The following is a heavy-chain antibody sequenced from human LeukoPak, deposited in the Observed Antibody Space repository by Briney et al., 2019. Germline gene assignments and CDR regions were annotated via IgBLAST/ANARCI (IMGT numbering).Heavy chain of an antibody. CDR3: ASSGSGGYDILTGYYKLDY. D-gene: IGHD3-9*01. CDR2: INAGNGNT. V-gene: IGHV1-3*01. J-gene: IGHJ4*02. CDR1: GYTFTSYD. Sequence: GASVKVSCKASGYTFTSYDMHWVRQAPGQRLEWMGWINAGNGNTKYSQKFQGRVTITRDTSASTAYMELSSLRSEDTAVYYCASSGSGGYDILTGYYKLDYWGQGTLVTVSS.